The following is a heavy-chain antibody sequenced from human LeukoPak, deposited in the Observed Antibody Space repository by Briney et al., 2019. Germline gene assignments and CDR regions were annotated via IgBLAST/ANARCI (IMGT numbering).Heavy chain of an antibody. J-gene: IGHJ6*03. CDR1: GGTFSSYA. CDR3: ARVRLRELLYYYYMDV. CDR2: IIPIFGTA. Sequence: SVKVSCKASGGTFSSYAISWVRQAPGQGLEWMGGIIPIFGTANYAQKFQGRVTITADEPTSTAYMELSSLRSEDTAVYYCARVRLRELLYYYYMDVWGKGTTVTVSS. V-gene: IGHV1-69*01. D-gene: IGHD1-26*01.